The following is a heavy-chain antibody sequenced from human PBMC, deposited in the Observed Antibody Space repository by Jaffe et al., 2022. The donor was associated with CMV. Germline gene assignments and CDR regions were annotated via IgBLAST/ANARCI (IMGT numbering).Heavy chain of an antibody. CDR2: ISSSGSTI. J-gene: IGHJ3*02. CDR1: GFTFSSYE. Sequence: EVQLVESGGGLVQPGGSLRLSCAASGFTFSSYEMNWVRQAPGKGLEWVSYISSSGSTIYYADSVKGRFTISRDNAKNSLYLQMNSLRAEDTAVYYCARSARIARGAFDIWGQGTMVTVSS. D-gene: IGHD2-21*01. CDR3: ARSARIARGAFDI. V-gene: IGHV3-48*03.